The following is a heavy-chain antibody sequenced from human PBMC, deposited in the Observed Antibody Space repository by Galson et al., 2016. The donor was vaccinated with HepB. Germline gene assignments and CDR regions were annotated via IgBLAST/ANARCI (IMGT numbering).Heavy chain of an antibody. V-gene: IGHV3-30*18. Sequence: SLRLSCAASGFIISSYGMQWVRQAPGGGLEWVAVISGNGGSVGYGDSVKGRFTISRDNSKNTLYLQMDSLRAEDTALYFCAKGRSTGSHYHPPDYWGQGTLVTVSS. CDR2: ISGNGGSV. D-gene: IGHD1-26*01. CDR1: GFIISSYG. J-gene: IGHJ4*02. CDR3: AKGRSTGSHYHPPDY.